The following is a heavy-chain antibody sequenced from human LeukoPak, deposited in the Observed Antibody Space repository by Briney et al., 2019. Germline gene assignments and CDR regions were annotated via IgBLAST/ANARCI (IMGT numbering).Heavy chain of an antibody. CDR1: GFTFNSYS. J-gene: IGHJ4*02. D-gene: IGHD3-16*02. CDR3: ARDYVWGSDRYTDY. Sequence: GGSLRLSCAASGFTFNSYSMNWVRQAPGKGLEWVSSISSGSSYIFYADSVKGRFTISRDNAKNSLYLQMNSLRAEDTAVYYCARDYVWGSDRYTDYWGQGTLVTVSS. V-gene: IGHV3-21*04. CDR2: ISSGSSYI.